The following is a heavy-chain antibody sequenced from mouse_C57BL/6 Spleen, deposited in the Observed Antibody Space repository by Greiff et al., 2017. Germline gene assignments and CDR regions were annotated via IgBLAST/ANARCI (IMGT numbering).Heavy chain of an antibody. CDR3: ARWGYYGSSYEGIGY. Sequence: QVQLQQPGAELVKPGASVKMSCKASGYTFTSYWITWVKQRPGQGLEWIGDIYPGRGSTNYTEKLKSKATLTVDTSSSTAYMQLSSLTSEDSAVYYCARWGYYGSSYEGIGYWGQGTSLTVSS. CDR2: IYPGRGST. J-gene: IGHJ2*02. D-gene: IGHD1-1*01. V-gene: IGHV1-55*01. CDR1: GYTFTSYW.